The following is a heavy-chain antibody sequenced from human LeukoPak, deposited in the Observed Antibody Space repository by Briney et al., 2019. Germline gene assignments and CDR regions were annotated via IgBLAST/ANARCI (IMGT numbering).Heavy chain of an antibody. CDR2: IYYSGST. CDR3: ARDLGYYYDSSGFGY. D-gene: IGHD3-22*01. CDR1: GGSISSYY. Sequence: SETLSLTCTVSGGSISSYYWSWIRQPPGKGLEWIGYIYYSGSTNYNPSLKSRVTISVDTSKNQFSLKLSSVTAADTAVYYCARDLGYYYDSSGFGYWGQGTPVTVSS. J-gene: IGHJ4*02. V-gene: IGHV4-59*01.